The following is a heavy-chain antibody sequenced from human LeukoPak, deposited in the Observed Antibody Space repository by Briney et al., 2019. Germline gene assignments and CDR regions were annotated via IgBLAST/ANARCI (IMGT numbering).Heavy chain of an antibody. CDR3: AKDSSPRRYYYYYGMDV. V-gene: IGHV3-23*01. CDR2: ISGSGGST. J-gene: IGHJ6*02. CDR1: GFTFSSYA. Sequence: GGSLRLSCAASGFTFSSYAMSWVRKAPGKGLEWVSAISGSGGSTYYADSVKGRFTISRDNSKNTLYLQMNSLRAEDTAVYYCAKDSSPRRYYYYYGMDVWGQGTTVTVSS. D-gene: IGHD6-6*01.